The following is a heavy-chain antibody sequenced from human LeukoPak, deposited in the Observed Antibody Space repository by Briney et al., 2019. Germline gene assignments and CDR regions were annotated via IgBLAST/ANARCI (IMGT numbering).Heavy chain of an antibody. CDR3: ARAYSGSYSYFDH. J-gene: IGHJ4*02. Sequence: SETLSPTCTVSGGSMSSYYWTWVRQPPGKGLEWIGDIYYSGSTNYNPSLKSRVTISVDTSKNQFFLILSSVTAADTAVYYCARAYSGSYSYFDHWGQGTLVTVSS. CDR1: GGSMSSYY. D-gene: IGHD1-26*01. V-gene: IGHV4-59*01. CDR2: IYYSGST.